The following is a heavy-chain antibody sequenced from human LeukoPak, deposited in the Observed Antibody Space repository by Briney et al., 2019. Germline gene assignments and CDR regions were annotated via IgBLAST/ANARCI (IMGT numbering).Heavy chain of an antibody. V-gene: IGHV3-23*01. J-gene: IGHJ4*02. CDR2: IGGSGGNT. Sequence: GGSLRLSCAASGFIFSSYSMSWVRQAPGKGLEWVSAIGGSGGNTYYADSVKGRFTISRDNSKSTLYLQMNSLRAEDTAVYYCAKARDEGILGTTFDYWGQGTLVTVSS. CDR3: AKARDEGILGTTFDY. D-gene: IGHD1-14*01. CDR1: GFIFSSYS.